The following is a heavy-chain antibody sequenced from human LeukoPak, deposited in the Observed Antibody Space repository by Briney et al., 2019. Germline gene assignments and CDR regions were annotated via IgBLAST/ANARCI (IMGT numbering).Heavy chain of an antibody. D-gene: IGHD4-17*01. CDR1: GGSISSYY. V-gene: IGHV4-59*08. CDR2: IYYSGST. Sequence: SETLSLTCTVSGGSISSYYWSWIRQPPGKGLEWIGYIYYSGSTNYNPSLKSRVTISVDTSKNQFSLRLSSVTAADTAVYYCARLGSYGDYVGYYYYGMDVWGQGTTVTVSS. CDR3: ARLGSYGDYVGYYYYGMDV. J-gene: IGHJ6*02.